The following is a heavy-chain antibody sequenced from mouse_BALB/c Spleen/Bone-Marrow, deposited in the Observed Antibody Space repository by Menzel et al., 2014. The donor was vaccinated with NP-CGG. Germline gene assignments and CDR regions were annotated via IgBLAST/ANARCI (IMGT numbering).Heavy chain of an antibody. Sequence: VQLQQSGAELAKPGASVKMSRKASGYTFTSYWMHWIKQRPGQGLEWIGYITPSTGYIEYNQKFKDKATLTADKSSSTAYMQLSSLTSEDFAVYYCARPRFAYWGQGTLVTVSA. J-gene: IGHJ3*01. CDR2: ITPSTGYI. CDR1: GYTFTSYW. CDR3: ARPRFAY. V-gene: IGHV1-7*01.